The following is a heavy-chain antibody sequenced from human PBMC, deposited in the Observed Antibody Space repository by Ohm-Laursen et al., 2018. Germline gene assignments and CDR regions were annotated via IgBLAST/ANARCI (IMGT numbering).Heavy chain of an antibody. Sequence: ASVKVSCKASGNIFTDYYMHWVRQAPGQGLEWMGWINPNSGGTNYAQKFQGRVTMTRDTSISTAYMELSRLRSDDTAVYYCAGERITMVRGVIGYFDYWGQGTLVTVSS. CDR2: INPNSGGT. J-gene: IGHJ4*02. CDR1: GNIFTDYY. D-gene: IGHD3-10*01. V-gene: IGHV1-2*02. CDR3: AGERITMVRGVIGYFDY.